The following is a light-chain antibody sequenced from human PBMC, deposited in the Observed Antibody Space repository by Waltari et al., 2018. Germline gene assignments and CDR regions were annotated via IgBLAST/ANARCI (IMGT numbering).Light chain of an antibody. CDR1: NIGIKS. CDR3: QVWDGSSAHYV. Sequence: SYVLTQPPSLSVAPGQTARLTCGGDNIGIKSVPGFPQRPGQAPVLVVYDVRDRPSGIPERFSGATSGNTATLTISGVGAGDEADYYCQVWDGSSAHYVFGTGTKVTVL. J-gene: IGLJ1*01. V-gene: IGLV3-21*02. CDR2: DVR.